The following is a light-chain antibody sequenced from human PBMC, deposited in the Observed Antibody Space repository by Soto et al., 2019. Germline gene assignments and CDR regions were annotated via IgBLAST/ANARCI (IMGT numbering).Light chain of an antibody. CDR2: DAS. J-gene: IGKJ2*01. CDR3: QQRSNWPLMYT. CDR1: QSVSSY. V-gene: IGKV3-11*01. Sequence: EIVLTQSPATLSLSPGERATLSCRASQSVSSYLAWYQQKPGQAPRLLIYDASNRATGIPARFSGSGSGTDFTLTISSLELEDFAVYYCQQRSNWPLMYTFGQGNKLQIK.